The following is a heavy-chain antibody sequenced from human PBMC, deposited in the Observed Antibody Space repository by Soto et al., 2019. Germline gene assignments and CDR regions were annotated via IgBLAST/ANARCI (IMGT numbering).Heavy chain of an antibody. J-gene: IGHJ6*03. Sequence: VQLVQSGAEVRKPGASVKVSCKSSGDSFNDYYIHWVRQAPGQGLEWMGWINPNGGVTKYAHKFQGWVTMTRDTSIRTVYMELSRLRSDDTAVYYCARESGGATATLDYYYFYMDVWGKGTTVTVSS. CDR2: INPNGGVT. D-gene: IGHD5-12*01. V-gene: IGHV1-2*04. CDR3: ARESGGATATLDYYYFYMDV. CDR1: GDSFNDYY.